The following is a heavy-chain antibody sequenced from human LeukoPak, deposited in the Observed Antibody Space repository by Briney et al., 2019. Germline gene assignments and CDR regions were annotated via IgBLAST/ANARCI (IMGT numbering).Heavy chain of an antibody. CDR2: ISSSSSYI. J-gene: IGHJ4*02. D-gene: IGHD5-24*01. V-gene: IGHV3-21*01. CDR3: ARASRDGYNPFDY. Sequence: GGSLRLSCAASGFTFSSYSMNWVRQAPGKGLEWVSSISSSSSYIDYADSVKGRFTISRDNAKNSLYVQMNSLRAEDTAVYYCARASRDGYNPFDYWGQGTRVTVSS. CDR1: GFTFSSYS.